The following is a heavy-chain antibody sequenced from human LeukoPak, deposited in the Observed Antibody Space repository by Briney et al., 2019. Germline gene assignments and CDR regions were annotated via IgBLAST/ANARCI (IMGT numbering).Heavy chain of an antibody. Sequence: GGSLRLSCAASGFTFDDYAMHWVRQAPGKGLEWVSGIRWNSGSIGYADSVRGRFTISRDNAKNSPYLPMHSLRAEDTALYYCAKEADYYDSSGYDYWGQGTLVTVSS. CDR1: GFTFDDYA. CDR3: AKEADYYDSSGYDY. D-gene: IGHD3-22*01. CDR2: IRWNSGSI. J-gene: IGHJ4*02. V-gene: IGHV3-9*01.